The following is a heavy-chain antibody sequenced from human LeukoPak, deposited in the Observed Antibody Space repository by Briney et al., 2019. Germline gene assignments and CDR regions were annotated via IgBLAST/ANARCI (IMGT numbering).Heavy chain of an antibody. CDR2: IYYSGST. Sequence: SETLSLTCTVSGVSISSYYWSWLRQSPGKGLEWIGYIYYSGSTTYNPSLKSRLTISVDTSNNDFSLKLSSLTAADTAVYYCARGAGLNWFDAWGQGTLVTVSS. CDR3: ARGAGLNWFDA. CDR1: GVSISSYY. V-gene: IGHV4-59*01. D-gene: IGHD6-13*01. J-gene: IGHJ5*02.